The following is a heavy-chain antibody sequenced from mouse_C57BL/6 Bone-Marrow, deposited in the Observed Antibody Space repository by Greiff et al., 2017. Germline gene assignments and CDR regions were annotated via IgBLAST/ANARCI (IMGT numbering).Heavy chain of an antibody. CDR3: VTTVVDYAMDY. J-gene: IGHJ4*01. CDR1: GFTFSSYA. V-gene: IGHV5-9-1*02. CDR2: ISSGGDYI. D-gene: IGHD1-1*01. Sequence: EVNLVESGEGLVKPGGSLKLSCAASGFTFSSYAMSWVRQTPEKRLEWVAYISSGGDYIYYADTVKGRFTISRDNARNTLYLHMSSRKSEDTAMYYSVTTVVDYAMDYWGQGTSVTVSS.